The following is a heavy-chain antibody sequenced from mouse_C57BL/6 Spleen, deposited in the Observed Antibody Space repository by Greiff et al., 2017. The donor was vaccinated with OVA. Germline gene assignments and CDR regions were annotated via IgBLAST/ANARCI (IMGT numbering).Heavy chain of an antibody. CDR2: IDPSDSYT. V-gene: IGHV1-69*01. Sequence: QVQLQQPGAELVMPGASVKLSCKASGYTFTSYWMHWVKQRPGQGLEWIGEIDPSDSYTNYNQKFKGKSTVTVDKSSSTAYMQLSSLTSEDSAVYYGARKDPDVWGKGTTGTVSS. CDR1: GYTFTSYW. J-gene: IGHJ1*03. CDR3: ARKDPDV.